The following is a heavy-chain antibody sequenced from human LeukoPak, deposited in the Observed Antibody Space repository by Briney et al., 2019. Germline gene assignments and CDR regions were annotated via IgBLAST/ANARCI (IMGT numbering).Heavy chain of an antibody. J-gene: IGHJ5*02. D-gene: IGHD3-9*01. CDR2: ISGSGGST. V-gene: IGHV3-23*01. Sequence: PGGSLRLSCAASGFTFSSYAMSWVRQAPGKGLEWVSAISGSGGSTYYADSVKGRFTISRDISKNTLYLQMNSLRAEDTAVYYCAKTGILTGYYESWGQGTLVTVSS. CDR3: AKTGILTGYYES. CDR1: GFTFSSYA.